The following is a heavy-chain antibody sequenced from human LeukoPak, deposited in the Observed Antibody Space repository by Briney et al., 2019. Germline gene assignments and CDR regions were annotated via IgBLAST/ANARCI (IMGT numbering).Heavy chain of an antibody. CDR3: TKDVFDFGGYIEL. CDR2: ISWNSGSI. D-gene: IGHD3-16*01. Sequence: GGSLRLSCAASGFIFEDYAMHWLRQAPGKGLEWVSGISWNSGSIDYADSVKGRFTISRDNAKNSLYLQMNSLRTEDTAFYYCTKDVFDFGGYIELSGRGTLVTVSP. J-gene: IGHJ2*01. CDR1: GFIFEDYA. V-gene: IGHV3-9*01.